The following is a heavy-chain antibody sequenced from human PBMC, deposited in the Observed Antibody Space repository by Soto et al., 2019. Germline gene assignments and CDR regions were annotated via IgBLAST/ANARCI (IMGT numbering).Heavy chain of an antibody. Sequence: PSETLSLTCTVSGGSISTYYWNWIRQPPGKGLEWVGYIHYSGSTKHNPSLKSRVTTSVDTSKNQFSLRLKSVTAADTAVYYCARAERGWLQFNYWGQGALVTVSS. V-gene: IGHV4-59*13. D-gene: IGHD1-1*01. CDR2: IHYSGST. J-gene: IGHJ4*02. CDR1: GGSISTYY. CDR3: ARAERGWLQFNY.